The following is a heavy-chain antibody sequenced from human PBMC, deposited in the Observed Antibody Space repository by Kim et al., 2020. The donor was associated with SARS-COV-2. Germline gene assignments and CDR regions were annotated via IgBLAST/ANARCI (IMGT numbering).Heavy chain of an antibody. CDR2: ISYDGSNK. V-gene: IGHV3-30*18. Sequence: GGSLRLSCAASGFTFSSYGMHWVRQAPGKGLEWVAVISYDGSNKYYADSVKGRFTISRDNSKNTLYLQMNSLRAEDTAVYYCAKGGAKALLRYFDWLSPFDYWGQGTLVTVSS. D-gene: IGHD3-9*01. CDR1: GFTFSSYG. CDR3: AKGGAKALLRYFDWLSPFDY. J-gene: IGHJ4*02.